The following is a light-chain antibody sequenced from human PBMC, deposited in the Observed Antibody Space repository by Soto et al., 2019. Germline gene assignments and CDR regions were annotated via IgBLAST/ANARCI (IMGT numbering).Light chain of an antibody. Sequence: QPVLTQSSSASASLGSSVKLTCTLSSGHSSYIIAWHQQQPGKAPRYLMKLEGRRSYNKGSGVPDRFSGSSSGADRYLTISNLQFEDEADYFCETWGSNYRVFGGGTKVTVL. V-gene: IGLV4-60*02. J-gene: IGLJ2*01. CDR2: LEGRRSY. CDR1: SGHSSYI. CDR3: ETWGSNYRV.